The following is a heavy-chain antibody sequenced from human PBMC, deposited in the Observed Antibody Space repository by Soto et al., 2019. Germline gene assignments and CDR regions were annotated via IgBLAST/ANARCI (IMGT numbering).Heavy chain of an antibody. CDR1: GGTFSSYA. CDR3: ARDRGIVVVPAAISLAHIDV. V-gene: IGHV1-69*01. Sequence: QVQLVQSGAEVKKPGSSVKVSCKASGGTFSSYAISWVRQAPGQGLEWMGGIIPIFGTANYAQKFQGRVTITADESTSTAYMELSSLRSEDTAVYYCARDRGIVVVPAAISLAHIDVWGQGTTVTVSS. CDR2: IIPIFGTA. J-gene: IGHJ6*02. D-gene: IGHD2-2*02.